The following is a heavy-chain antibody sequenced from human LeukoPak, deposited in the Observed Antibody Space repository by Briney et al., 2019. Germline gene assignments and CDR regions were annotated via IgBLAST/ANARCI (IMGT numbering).Heavy chain of an antibody. Sequence: SGGSLRLSCAASGFTFSSYSMNWVRQAPGKGLEWVSYISSSSSTIYYADSVEGLFTIYRDNAKNSLYLQMNSLRAEDTAVYYCARDPVPGQPYYYDSSGYSVWGKGPTDTVSS. CDR1: GFTFSSYS. V-gene: IGHV3-48*04. CDR3: ARDPVPGQPYYYDSSGYSV. CDR2: ISSSSSTI. D-gene: IGHD3-22*01. J-gene: IGHJ6*04.